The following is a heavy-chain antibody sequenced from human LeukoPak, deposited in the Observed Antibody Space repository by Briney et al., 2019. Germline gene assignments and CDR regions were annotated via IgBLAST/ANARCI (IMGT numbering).Heavy chain of an antibody. Sequence: GASVKVSCKASGGTFSSYAISWVRQAPGQGLEWMGGIIPIFGTANYAQKFQGRVTITADESTSTAYMELSSLRSEDTAVYYCARERIAVAGNYLDYWGQGILVTVSS. CDR2: IIPIFGTA. CDR3: ARERIAVAGNYLDY. J-gene: IGHJ4*02. V-gene: IGHV1-69*13. D-gene: IGHD6-19*01. CDR1: GGTFSSYA.